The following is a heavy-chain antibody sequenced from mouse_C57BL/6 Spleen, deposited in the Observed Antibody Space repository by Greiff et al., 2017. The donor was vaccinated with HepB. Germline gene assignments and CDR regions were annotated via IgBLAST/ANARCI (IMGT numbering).Heavy chain of an antibody. D-gene: IGHD2-4*01. CDR2: ISYDGSN. CDR1: GYSITSGYY. CDR3: ARYGDYDYAMDY. V-gene: IGHV3-6*01. Sequence: EVQRVESGPGLVKPSQSLSLTCSVSGYSITSGYYWNWIRQFPGNKLEWMGYISYDGSNNYNPSLKNRISITRDTSKNQFFLKLNSVTTEDTATYYCARYGDYDYAMDYWGQGTSVTVSS. J-gene: IGHJ4*01.